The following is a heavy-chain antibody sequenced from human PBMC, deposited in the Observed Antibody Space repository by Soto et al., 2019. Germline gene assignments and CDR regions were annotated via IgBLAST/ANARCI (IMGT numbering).Heavy chain of an antibody. J-gene: IGHJ5*02. Sequence: DVHLVESGGDMVPPGESLRLSCVVSGFTFSTYWMHWVRQVPGQSPFWVSRISGDGVVTTYADSVRGRFTISRDNAKNTLYLQMDNLRAEDTAVYYCAKDQRKPAIFGVVTLSWGQGTLVTVSS. CDR1: GFTFSTYW. V-gene: IGHV3-74*01. D-gene: IGHD3-3*01. CDR3: AKDQRKPAIFGVVTLS. CDR2: ISGDGVVT.